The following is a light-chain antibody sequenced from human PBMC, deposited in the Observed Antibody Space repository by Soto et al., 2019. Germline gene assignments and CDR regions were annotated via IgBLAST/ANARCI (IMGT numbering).Light chain of an antibody. CDR2: ELS. CDR1: SSDVGGYNY. CDR3: SSYTSSSTLVV. J-gene: IGLJ2*01. V-gene: IGLV2-14*01. Sequence: QYALTQPASVSGSPGQSITISCTGNSSDVGGYNYVSWYQQHPGKAPKLMIYELSNRPSGVSNRFSDSKSGNTASLTISGLQTEDEADYYCSSYTSSSTLVVFGGGTKVTVL.